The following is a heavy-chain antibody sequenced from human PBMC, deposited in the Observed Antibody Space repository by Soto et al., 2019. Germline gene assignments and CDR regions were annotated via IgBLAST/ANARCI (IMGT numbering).Heavy chain of an antibody. Sequence: SETLSLTCTVSGGSISSGGYYWSWIRQHPGKGLEWIGYIYYSGSTYYNPSLKSRVTISVDTSKNQFSLKLSSVTAADTAVYYCANSYGDYVYGMDVWGQGTTVTVSS. CDR3: ANSYGDYVYGMDV. J-gene: IGHJ6*02. CDR2: IYYSGST. D-gene: IGHD4-17*01. CDR1: GGSISSGGYY. V-gene: IGHV4-31*03.